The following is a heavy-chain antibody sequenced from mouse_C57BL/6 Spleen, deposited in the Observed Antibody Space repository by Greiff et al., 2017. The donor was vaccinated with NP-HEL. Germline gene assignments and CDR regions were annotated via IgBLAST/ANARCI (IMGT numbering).Heavy chain of an antibody. V-gene: IGHV3-6*01. D-gene: IGHD1-1*01. J-gene: IGHJ1*03. CDR1: GYSITSGYY. CDR2: ISYDGSN. CDR3: ARKVLRYFDV. Sequence: EVQRVESGPGLVKPSQSLSLTCSVTGYSITSGYYWNWIRQFPGNKLEWMGYISYDGSNNYNPSLKNRISITRDTSKNQVFLKLNSVTTEDTATYYCARKVLRYFDVWGTGTTVTVSS.